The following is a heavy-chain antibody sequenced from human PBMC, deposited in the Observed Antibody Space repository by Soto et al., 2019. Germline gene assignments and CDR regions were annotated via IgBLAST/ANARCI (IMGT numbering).Heavy chain of an antibody. CDR2: IYYSKNT. Sequence: LTCTVSGGSISTSSSYYWGWIRQPPGKGLEWIGSIYYSKNTYYNPSLKSRVTISVDTSKNQFSLKLTSVTAADTAVYYCASVDYYDSSGYLFGFDPWGQGTLVTVSS. CDR1: GGSISTSSSYY. CDR3: ASVDYYDSSGYLFGFDP. J-gene: IGHJ5*02. V-gene: IGHV4-39*01. D-gene: IGHD3-22*01.